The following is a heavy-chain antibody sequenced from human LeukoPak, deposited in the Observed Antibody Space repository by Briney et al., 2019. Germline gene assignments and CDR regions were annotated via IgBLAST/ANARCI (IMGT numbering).Heavy chain of an antibody. CDR2: INPNSGGT. Sequence: ASVKVSCKASGYTFTGYYMHWVRQAPGQGLEWMGWINPNSGGTNYAQKFQGRVTMTRDTSISTAYMELSSLRSEDTAVYYRARQPPPPSILTGLSYYYMDVWGKGTTVTVSS. J-gene: IGHJ6*03. CDR3: ARQPPPPSILTGLSYYYMDV. CDR1: GYTFTGYY. V-gene: IGHV1-2*02. D-gene: IGHD3-9*01.